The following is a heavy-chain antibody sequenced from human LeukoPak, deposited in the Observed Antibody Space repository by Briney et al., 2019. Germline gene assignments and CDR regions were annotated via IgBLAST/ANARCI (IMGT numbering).Heavy chain of an antibody. J-gene: IGHJ4*02. CDR2: ISGSGGRT. CDR3: AKGQLWFGESLDYFDY. D-gene: IGHD3-10*01. V-gene: IGHV3-23*01. Sequence: SGGSLRLSCAASGFTFSSYVMSWVRQAPGKGLEWVSAISGSGGRTYYADSVKGRFTLSRDNSKNTLYLQMNSLRAEDTAVYYCAKGQLWFGESLDYFDYWGQGTLVTVSS. CDR1: GFTFSSYV.